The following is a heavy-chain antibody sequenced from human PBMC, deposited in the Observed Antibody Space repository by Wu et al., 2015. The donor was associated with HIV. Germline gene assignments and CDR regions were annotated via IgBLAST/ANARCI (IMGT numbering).Heavy chain of an antibody. Sequence: QVQLVQSGAEVRKPGASVKVSCKASGYTFTAYFLHWVRQAPGQGLEWVGWVNPKNGGTNYTQKFQGRVTMTSDTSINTAYMELRRLRFDDSAIYYCATLAYPDWGQGTLVTVSS. CDR3: ATLAYPD. V-gene: IGHV1-2*02. J-gene: IGHJ4*02. CDR1: GYTFTAYF. D-gene: IGHD3-3*02. CDR2: VNPKNGGT.